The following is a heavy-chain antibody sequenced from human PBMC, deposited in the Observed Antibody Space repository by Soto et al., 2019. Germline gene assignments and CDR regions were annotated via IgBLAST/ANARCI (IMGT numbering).Heavy chain of an antibody. D-gene: IGHD3-10*01. CDR1: GGSISSGDYY. V-gene: IGHV4-30-4*02. J-gene: IGHJ6*03. Sequence: SETLSLTCTVSGGSISSGDYYWSWIRQPPGKGLEWIGYIYYSGSTYYKPSLKSRVTISVDTSKNQFSLKLSSVTAADTAVYYCARVASQYYYGSGSTYYYYYMDVWGKGTTVTVSS. CDR2: IYYSGST. CDR3: ARVASQYYYGSGSTYYYYYMDV.